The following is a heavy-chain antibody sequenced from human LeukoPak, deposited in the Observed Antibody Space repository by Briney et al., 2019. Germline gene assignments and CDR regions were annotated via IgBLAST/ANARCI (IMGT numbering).Heavy chain of an antibody. Sequence: ASGKVSCKASGYTFTGYYMHWVRQAPGQGLEWMGWINPNSGGTNYAQKFQGRVTMTRDTSISTAYMELSRLRSDDTAVYYCARDRGIVVVPAAMTHNWFDPWGQGTLVTVSS. CDR3: ARDRGIVVVPAAMTHNWFDP. CDR2: INPNSGGT. CDR1: GYTFTGYY. V-gene: IGHV1-2*02. D-gene: IGHD2-2*01. J-gene: IGHJ5*02.